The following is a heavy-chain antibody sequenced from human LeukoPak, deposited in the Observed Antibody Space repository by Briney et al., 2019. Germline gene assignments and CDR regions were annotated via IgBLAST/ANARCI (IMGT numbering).Heavy chain of an antibody. D-gene: IGHD6-19*01. Sequence: TGGSLRLSCAPSGLTFSNYAMSWARQAPGKGLEWVSSISGSGGSTYYADSVKGRFTISRDRSKNTLYLQMNSLRAEDTAVYYCAKDDHGGSGWRDYFDCWGQGSLVTVSS. V-gene: IGHV3-23*01. CDR2: ISGSGGST. J-gene: IGHJ4*02. CDR1: GLTFSNYA. CDR3: AKDDHGGSGWRDYFDC.